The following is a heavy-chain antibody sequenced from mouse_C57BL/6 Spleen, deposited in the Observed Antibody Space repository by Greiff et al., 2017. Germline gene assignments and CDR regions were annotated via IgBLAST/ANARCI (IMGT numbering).Heavy chain of an antibody. CDR1: GYTFTSYW. CDR3: ARTYYSPDYYAMEG. CDR2: IDPNSGGT. J-gene: IGHJ4*01. V-gene: IGHV1-72*01. D-gene: IGHD2-12*01. Sequence: QVQLQQPGAELVKPGASVTLSCKASGYTFTSYWMHWVKQRPGRGLEWIGRIDPNSGGTKYNEKFKSKATLTVDKPSSTAYMRLSSLTSEDSAVYYCARTYYSPDYYAMEGWGQGASVTVSS.